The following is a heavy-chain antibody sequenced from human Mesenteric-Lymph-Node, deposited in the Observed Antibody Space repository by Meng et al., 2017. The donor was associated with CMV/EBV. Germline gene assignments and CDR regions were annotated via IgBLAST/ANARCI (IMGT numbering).Heavy chain of an antibody. CDR1: GGSFSGYY. CDR2: INHSGST. CDR3: ARHQRWLKSEGGFNY. Sequence: VQLQQWAAGLCKPSETLRLTCAVYGGSFSGYYWSGIRQPPGKGLEWIGEINHSGSTNYNPSLKSRVTISVDTSKNQFSLKLSSVTAADTAVYYCARHQRWLKSEGGFNYWGQGTLVTVSS. D-gene: IGHD4-23*01. J-gene: IGHJ4*02. V-gene: IGHV4-34*01.